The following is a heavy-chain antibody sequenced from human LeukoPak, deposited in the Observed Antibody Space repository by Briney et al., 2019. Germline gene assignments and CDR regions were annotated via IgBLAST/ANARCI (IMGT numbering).Heavy chain of an antibody. J-gene: IGHJ4*02. D-gene: IGHD2-21*01. V-gene: IGHV1-3*04. CDR1: GYTFTTYV. CDR2: INTGNGDT. Sequence: ASVKVSCKASGYTFTTYVMHWVRQAPGQGLEWMGWINTGNGDTKYSQTFQDRVALTRDTSANTVYMEVSSLRSEDTAVYYCARGAIIAYFDYWGQGTLVTVSS. CDR3: ARGAIIAYFDY.